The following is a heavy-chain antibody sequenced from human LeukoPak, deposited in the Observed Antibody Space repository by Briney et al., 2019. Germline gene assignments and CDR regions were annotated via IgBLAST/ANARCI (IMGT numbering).Heavy chain of an antibody. CDR3: ARHSNYYDSSGYVTPNSFYF. J-gene: IGHJ4*02. D-gene: IGHD3-22*01. CDR2: IYYSGST. CDR1: GGSISSSSYY. V-gene: IGHV4-39*01. Sequence: SETLSLTCTVSGGSISSSSYYWGWIRQPPGKGLEWIGSIYYSGSTYYNPSLKSRVTISVDTSKNQFSLKLSSVTAADTAVYYCARHSNYYDSSGYVTPNSFYFWGQGTLVTVSS.